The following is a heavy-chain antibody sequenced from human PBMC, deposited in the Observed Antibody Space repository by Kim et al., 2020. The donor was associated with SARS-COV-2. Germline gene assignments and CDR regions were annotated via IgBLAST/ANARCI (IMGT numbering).Heavy chain of an antibody. CDR3: ARQGTYCSSTSCYSWFDP. J-gene: IGHJ5*02. V-gene: IGHV5-10-1*01. CDR1: GYSFTSYW. CDR2: IDPSDSYT. D-gene: IGHD2-2*02. Sequence: GESLKISCKGSGYSFTSYWISWVRQMPGKGLEWMGRIDPSDSYTNYSPSFQGHVTISADKSISTAYLQWSSLKASDTAMYYCARQGTYCSSTSCYSWFDPWGQGPLLTVSS.